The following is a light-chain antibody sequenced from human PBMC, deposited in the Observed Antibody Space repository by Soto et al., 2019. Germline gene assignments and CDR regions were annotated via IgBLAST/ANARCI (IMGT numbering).Light chain of an antibody. CDR1: SSNIGAGYD. V-gene: IGLV1-40*01. Sequence: QSVLTQPPSVSGAPGQRVTISCTGSSSNIGAGYDVHWYQQLPGTAPKLLIYGNSNRPSGVPDRFSGSKSGTSASLAITGLEAEDEADYYCQSNDSSLPWVFGGGTKVTVL. J-gene: IGLJ3*02. CDR2: GNS. CDR3: QSNDSSLPWV.